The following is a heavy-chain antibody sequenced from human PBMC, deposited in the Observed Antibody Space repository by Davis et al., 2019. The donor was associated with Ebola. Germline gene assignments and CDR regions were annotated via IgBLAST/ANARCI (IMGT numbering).Heavy chain of an antibody. Sequence: GESLKISCKGSGYSFTSYWISWVRQMPGKGLEWMGRIDPSDSYTNYSPSFQGHVTISADKSISTAYLQWSSLKASDTAMYYCARPLGIAAAGTGYYYYGMDVWGQGTTVTVSS. J-gene: IGHJ6*02. CDR3: ARPLGIAAAGTGYYYYGMDV. CDR1: GYSFTSYW. D-gene: IGHD6-13*01. V-gene: IGHV5-10-1*01. CDR2: IDPSDSYT.